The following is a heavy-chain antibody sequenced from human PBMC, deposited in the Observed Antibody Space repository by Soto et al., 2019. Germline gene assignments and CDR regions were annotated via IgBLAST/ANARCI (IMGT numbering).Heavy chain of an antibody. V-gene: IGHV1-2*02. CDR1: GYTFTYYF. D-gene: IGHD2-21*01. J-gene: IGHJ3*01. Sequence: ASGKVSCKASGYTFTYYFIHWVRQAPGQGLEWIGWINPYSGGADLSQKFEGRVTMTRDTSISTAYMEVSSLRSDDTAVFYCARLMHYSHSGGSSHSGFDVWGQGTLVTVS. CDR3: ARLMHYSHSGGSSHSGFDV. CDR2: INPYSGGA.